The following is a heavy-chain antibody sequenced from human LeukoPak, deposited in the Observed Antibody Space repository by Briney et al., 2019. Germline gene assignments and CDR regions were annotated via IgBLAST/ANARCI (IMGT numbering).Heavy chain of an antibody. V-gene: IGHV5-51*01. CDR3: ARRPFIAAAGTGYYFDY. Sequence: RESLKISCKGSGYYFSSYWIGWVRQMPGKGLEWMGIIYPGDSDTTYSPSFQGQVTISADKSISTAYLQWSSLMASDTAMYYCARRPFIAAAGTGYYFDYWGQGTLVTVSS. D-gene: IGHD6-13*01. J-gene: IGHJ4*02. CDR2: IYPGDSDT. CDR1: GYYFSSYW.